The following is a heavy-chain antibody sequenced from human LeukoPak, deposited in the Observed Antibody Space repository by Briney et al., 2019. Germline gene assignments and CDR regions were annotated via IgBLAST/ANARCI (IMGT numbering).Heavy chain of an antibody. CDR2: ISGSGGST. Sequence: GGSLRLSCAAPGFTFSSYAMSWVRQAPGKGLEWVSAISGSGGSTYYADSVKGRFTISRDNAKNSLYLQMNSLRAEDTAVYYCAKMAVGDPWAGGVGYWGQGTLVTVSS. J-gene: IGHJ4*02. V-gene: IGHV3-23*01. CDR1: GFTFSSYA. CDR3: AKMAVGDPWAGGVGY. D-gene: IGHD1-26*01.